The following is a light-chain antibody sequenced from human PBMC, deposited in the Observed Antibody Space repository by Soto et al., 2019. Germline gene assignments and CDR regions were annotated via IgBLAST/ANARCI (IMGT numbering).Light chain of an antibody. Sequence: QTVVTQEPSFSVSPGRTVTLTCGLSSGSVSTSYYPSWYQQTPGQAPRTLIYSTNTRSSGVPDRFSGSILGNKAALTITGSKADDEADYYCALYMGSGIWVFGGGTKLTVL. V-gene: IGLV8-61*01. CDR1: SGSVSTSYY. J-gene: IGLJ3*02. CDR3: ALYMGSGIWV. CDR2: STN.